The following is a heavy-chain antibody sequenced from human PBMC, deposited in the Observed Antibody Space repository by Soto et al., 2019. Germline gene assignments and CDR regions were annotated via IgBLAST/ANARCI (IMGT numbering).Heavy chain of an antibody. CDR2: ISAYNGNT. V-gene: IGHV1-18*01. D-gene: IGHD3-16*01. J-gene: IGHJ6*02. Sequence: ASVKVSCKASGYTFTSYGISWVRQAPGQGLEWMGWISAYNGNTNYAQKLQGRVTMTTDTSTSTAYMELRSLRSDDTAVYYCARGFMITFGDSAADYYYYGMDVWGQGTTVTVSS. CDR1: GYTFTSYG. CDR3: ARGFMITFGDSAADYYYYGMDV.